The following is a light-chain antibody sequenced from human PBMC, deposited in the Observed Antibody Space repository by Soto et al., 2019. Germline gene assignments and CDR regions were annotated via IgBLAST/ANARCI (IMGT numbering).Light chain of an antibody. V-gene: IGLV2-14*01. J-gene: IGLJ1*01. CDR2: EVS. CDR1: SSDVGSYNS. CDR3: SSYTSSSTPYV. Sequence: QSALTQPASVSGSPGQSITISCTGTSSDVGSYNSVSWYQQHPGKAPKLMIYEVSTRPSGVSNRFSGSKSGNTASLTISGLQAEDEADYYCSSYTSSSTPYVFGIGTKLTVL.